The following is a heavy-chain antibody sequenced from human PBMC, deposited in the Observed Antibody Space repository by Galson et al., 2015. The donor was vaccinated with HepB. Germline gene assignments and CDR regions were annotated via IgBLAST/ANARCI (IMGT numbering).Heavy chain of an antibody. V-gene: IGHV3-30*18. CDR1: GFTFSSYG. J-gene: IGHJ4*02. CDR2: ISYDGSNK. Sequence: SLRLSCAASGFTFSSYGMHWVRQAPGKGLEWVAVISYDGSNKYYADSVKGRFTISRDNSKNTLYLQMNSLRAEDTAVYYCAKDPGGSVSRHYYFDYWGQGTLVTVSS. D-gene: IGHD2-15*01. CDR3: AKDPGGSVSRHYYFDY.